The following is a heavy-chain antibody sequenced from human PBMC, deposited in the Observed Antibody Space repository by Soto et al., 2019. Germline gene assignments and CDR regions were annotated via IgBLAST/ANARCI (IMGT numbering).Heavy chain of an antibody. D-gene: IGHD3-22*01. CDR2: IYYSGST. J-gene: IGHJ3*02. CDR3: ARTYDGSGPNSGGYGFDI. CDR1: GGSITSYY. V-gene: IGHV4-59*01. Sequence: QVQLQESGPGLVKPSETLSLTCSVSGGSITSYYWSWIRQPPGKGLEWIAYIYYSGSTSYNPSLKSLVSISLDTSKNQCSVKLSSVTAADTAVYYCARTYDGSGPNSGGYGFDIWGQGTMVTVSS.